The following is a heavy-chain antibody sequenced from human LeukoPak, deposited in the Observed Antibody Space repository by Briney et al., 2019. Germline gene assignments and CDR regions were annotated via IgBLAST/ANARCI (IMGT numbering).Heavy chain of an antibody. CDR2: IYYSGST. Sequence: SETLSLTCTVSGGSISSSSYYWGWIRQPPGKGLEWIGSIYYSGSTYYNPSLKSRVTISVDTSKNQFSLKLSSVTAADTAVYYCGRAGRSGSYGYYFDYWGQGTLVTVSS. D-gene: IGHD1-26*01. CDR1: GGSISSSSYY. CDR3: GRAGRSGSYGYYFDY. J-gene: IGHJ4*02. V-gene: IGHV4-39*01.